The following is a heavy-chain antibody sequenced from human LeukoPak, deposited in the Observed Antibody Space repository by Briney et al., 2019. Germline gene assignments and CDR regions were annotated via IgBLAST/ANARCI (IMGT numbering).Heavy chain of an antibody. CDR1: GW. D-gene: IGHD7-27*01. CDR2: INHDGTGT. J-gene: IGHJ4*02. CDR3: AKDRDTWVFDY. Sequence: GGSLRLSCAASGWMHWVRQAPGKGLVWVSGINHDGTGTYYADSVKGRFTISRDNSKNTLYLQMNSLRAEDTAVYYCAKDRDTWVFDYWGQGTLVTVSS. V-gene: IGHV3-74*01.